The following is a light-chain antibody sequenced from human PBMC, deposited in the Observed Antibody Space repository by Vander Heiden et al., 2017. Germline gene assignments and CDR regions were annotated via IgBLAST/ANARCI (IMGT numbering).Light chain of an antibody. J-gene: IGLJ3*02. CDR1: SSDVGPYNY. CDR2: GVS. V-gene: IGLV2-14*01. CDR3: KSYTSSNTLGV. Sequence: QSALTQPASVSGPPGQSITISCPGISSDVGPYNYVSWHQQHPGKAPKLMIDGVSNRPSGVSNRFSGSKSGNTASLTISGLQAEDEADYDCKSYTSSNTLGVFGGGTKLTVL.